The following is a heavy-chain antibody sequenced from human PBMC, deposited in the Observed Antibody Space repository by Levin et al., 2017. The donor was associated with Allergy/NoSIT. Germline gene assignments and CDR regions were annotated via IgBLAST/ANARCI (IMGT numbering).Heavy chain of an antibody. V-gene: IGHV4-59*01. CDR2: IYYSGST. J-gene: IGHJ4*02. CDR3: ARGPTKSLAVRAYYFDY. D-gene: IGHD6-19*01. CDR1: GGSISSYY. Sequence: PSETLSLTCTVSGGSISSYYWSWIRQPPGKGLEWIGYIYYSGSTNYNPSLKSRVTISVDTSKNQFSLKLSSVTAADTAVYYCARGPTKSLAVRAYYFDYWGQGTLVTVSS.